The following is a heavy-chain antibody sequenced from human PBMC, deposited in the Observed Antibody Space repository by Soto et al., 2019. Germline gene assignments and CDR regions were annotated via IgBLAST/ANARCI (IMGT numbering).Heavy chain of an antibody. J-gene: IGHJ5*02. D-gene: IGHD6-6*01. CDR2: ISAYNGNT. V-gene: IGHV1-18*01. CDR1: GYTFTSYG. Sequence: ASVKVSCKASGYTFTSYGISWVRQAPGQGLEWMGWISAYNGNTNYNPSLKSRVTMSVDTSKNQFSLKLSSVAAADTAVYYCARDLSSSRGTVWFDPWGQGTLVTVSS. CDR3: ARDLSSSRGTVWFDP.